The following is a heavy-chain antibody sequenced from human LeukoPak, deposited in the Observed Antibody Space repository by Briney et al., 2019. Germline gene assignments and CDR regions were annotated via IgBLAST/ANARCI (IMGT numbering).Heavy chain of an antibody. J-gene: IGHJ6*03. CDR2: INHSGST. CDR3: ARGSSPDGIYYYYMDV. D-gene: IGHD5-24*01. CDR1: GGSFSGYY. Sequence: PSETLSLTCAVYGGSFSGYYWSWIRQPPGKGLEWIGEINHSGSTNYNPSLKSRVTISVDTSKNQFSLKLSSVTAADTAVYYCARGSSPDGIYYYYMDVWGKGTTVTVSS. V-gene: IGHV4-34*01.